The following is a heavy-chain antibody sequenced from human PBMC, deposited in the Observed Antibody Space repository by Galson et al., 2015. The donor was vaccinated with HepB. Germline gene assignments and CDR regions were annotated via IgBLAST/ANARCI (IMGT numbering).Heavy chain of an antibody. Sequence: SLRLSCAASGFTFGDFAMSWVRQAPGKGLEWVGFIRSKAYGGTTEYAASVKGRFTIARDDSKSIAYLQMNSLKTEDTAVYYWNRAGSGGSCSRGSSAYWGPGTLVTVSS. CDR3: NRAGSGGSCSRGSSAY. J-gene: IGHJ4*02. V-gene: IGHV3-49*04. CDR2: IRSKAYGGTT. D-gene: IGHD2-15*01. CDR1: GFTFGDFA.